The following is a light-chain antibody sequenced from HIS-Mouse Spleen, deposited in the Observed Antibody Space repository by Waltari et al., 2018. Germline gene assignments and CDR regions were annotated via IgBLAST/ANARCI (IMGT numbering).Light chain of an antibody. CDR2: DVS. CDR3: SSYTSSSTRV. CDR1: TSDVGGYPS. Sequence: QSALTQPASVSGSPGQSITLPCTGPTSDVGGYPSVPWYQQHPGKDPKLMIYDVSNRPSGVSNRFSGSKSGNTASLTISGLQAEDEADYYCSSYTSSSTRVFGGGTKLTVL. V-gene: IGLV2-14*03. J-gene: IGLJ3*02.